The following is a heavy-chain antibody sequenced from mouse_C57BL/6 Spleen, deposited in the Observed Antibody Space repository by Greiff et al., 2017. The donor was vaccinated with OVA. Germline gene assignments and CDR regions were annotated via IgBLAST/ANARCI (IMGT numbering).Heavy chain of an antibody. CDR3: ASSYDYGDFDY. J-gene: IGHJ2*01. CDR2: IYPGDGDP. Sequence: VQLQESGPELVKPGASVKISCKASGYAFSSSWMNWVKQRPGKGLEWIGRIYPGDGDPTYNGKFKGKATLTADKSSSTAYMQLSSLTSEDSAVYFCASSYDYGDFDYWGQGTTLTVSS. CDR1: GYAFSSSW. V-gene: IGHV1-82*01. D-gene: IGHD2-4*01.